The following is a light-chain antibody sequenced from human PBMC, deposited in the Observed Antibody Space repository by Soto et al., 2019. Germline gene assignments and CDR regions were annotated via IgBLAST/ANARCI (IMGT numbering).Light chain of an antibody. Sequence: QSVLTQPPSASGSPGQSVTFSCTGTSSEVGGYNYVSWYQHHPDKAPKLIIYEVYKRPSGVPDRFSGSKSGNTASLTVSGLQAEDEAEYYCSSYAASDSFVVFGGGTKLTVL. CDR3: SSYAASDSFVV. J-gene: IGLJ2*01. V-gene: IGLV2-8*01. CDR1: SSEVGGYNY. CDR2: EVY.